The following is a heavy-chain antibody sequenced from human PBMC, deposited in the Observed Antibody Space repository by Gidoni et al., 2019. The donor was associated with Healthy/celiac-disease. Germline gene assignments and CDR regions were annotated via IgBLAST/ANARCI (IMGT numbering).Heavy chain of an antibody. D-gene: IGHD2-15*01. J-gene: IGHJ4*02. Sequence: EVQLVESGGGLVQPGRSLRLSCAASGFTFDDYAMHWVRQAPGKGLEWVSGISWNSGSIGYADSVKGRFTISRDNAKNSLYLQMNSLRAEDTALYYCAKAYCSGGSCHIDYWGQGTLVTVSS. CDR3: AKAYCSGGSCHIDY. CDR1: GFTFDDYA. V-gene: IGHV3-9*01. CDR2: ISWNSGSI.